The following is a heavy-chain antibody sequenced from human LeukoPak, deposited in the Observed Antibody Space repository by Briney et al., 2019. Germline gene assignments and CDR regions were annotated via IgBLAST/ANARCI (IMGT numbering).Heavy chain of an antibody. CDR3: AKSYYADRSYFDS. D-gene: IGHD3-22*01. Sequence: GGSLRLSCAASGFTFGSYAMSWVRRAPGKGLEGVTGISGSGDTTYYADSVKGRFTISRDNSKKTLYVQMNSLRAEDTAVYYCAKSYYADRSYFDSWGQGTLVTVSS. V-gene: IGHV3-23*01. J-gene: IGHJ4*02. CDR1: GFTFGSYA. CDR2: ISGSGDTT.